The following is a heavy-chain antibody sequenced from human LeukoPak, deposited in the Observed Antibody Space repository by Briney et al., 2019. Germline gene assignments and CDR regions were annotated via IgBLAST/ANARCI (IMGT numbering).Heavy chain of an antibody. V-gene: IGHV3-21*04. Sequence: GGSLRLSCAASGFTFSSYSMNWVRQAPGKGLEWVSSISSSSYIYYADSVKGRFTISRDNAKNSLYLQMNSLRAEDTAVYYCARAQPPAKDCSSTSCYARRENWFDPWGQGTLVTVSS. J-gene: IGHJ5*02. CDR1: GFTFSSYS. CDR2: ISSSSYI. CDR3: ARAQPPAKDCSSTSCYARRENWFDP. D-gene: IGHD2-2*01.